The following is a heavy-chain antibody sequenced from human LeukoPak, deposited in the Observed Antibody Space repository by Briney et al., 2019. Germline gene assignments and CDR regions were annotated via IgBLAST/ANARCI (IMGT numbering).Heavy chain of an antibody. V-gene: IGHV4-59*01. D-gene: IGHD3-22*01. CDR1: GGSISSYY. CDR3: ARGADSSGYYPFDY. CDR2: IYYSGST. J-gene: IGHJ4*02. Sequence: SGTLSLTCTVSGGSISSYYWSWIRQPPGKGLEWIGYIYYSGSTNYNPSLKSRVTISVDTSKNQFSLKLSSVTAADTAVYYCARGADSSGYYPFDYWGQGTLVTVSS.